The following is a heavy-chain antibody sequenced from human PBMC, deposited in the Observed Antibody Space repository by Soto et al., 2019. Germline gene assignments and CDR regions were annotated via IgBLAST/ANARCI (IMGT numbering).Heavy chain of an antibody. CDR1: XXXXXXXX. CDR3: AKGPLLWFGELLPFDY. J-gene: IGHJ4*02. V-gene: IGHV3-30*18. D-gene: IGHD3-10*01. Sequence: GGSLXLSXXASXXXXXXXXXXXXXQXPGXGLEWVXXLSYDGSNKDYADSVKGRFTISRDNSKNTLNLQMNSLRAEDTAVYYCAKGPLLWFGELLPFDYWGQGTLVTVSS. CDR2: LSYDGSNK.